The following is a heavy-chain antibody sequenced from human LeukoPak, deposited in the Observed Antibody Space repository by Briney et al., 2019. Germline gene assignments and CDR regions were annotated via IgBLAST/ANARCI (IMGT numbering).Heavy chain of an antibody. Sequence: SVKVSCKASGGTFSSYAISWVRQAPGQGLERMGGIIPIFGTANYAQKFQGRVTITADESTSTAYMELSSLRSEDTAVYYCARGERYYYDSSGYSISYYGMDVWGQGTTVTVSS. D-gene: IGHD3-22*01. CDR3: ARGERYYYDSSGYSISYYGMDV. J-gene: IGHJ6*02. CDR2: IIPIFGTA. CDR1: GGTFSSYA. V-gene: IGHV1-69*01.